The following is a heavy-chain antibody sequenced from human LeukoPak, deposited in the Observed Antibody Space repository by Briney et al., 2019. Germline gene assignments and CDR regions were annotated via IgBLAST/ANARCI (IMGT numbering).Heavy chain of an antibody. V-gene: IGHV4-38-2*02. D-gene: IGHD5-18*01. J-gene: IGHJ6*03. CDR1: GYSISSGYY. CDR2: VYHSGST. CDR3: ARSSDTAMVLYYYYYYMDV. Sequence: SETLSLTCTVSGYSISSGYYWGWIRQPPGKGLEWIGSVYHSGSTNYNPSLKSRGTISVGTSKNQFSLKLSSVTAADTAVYYCARSSDTAMVLYYYYYYMDVWGKGTTVTISS.